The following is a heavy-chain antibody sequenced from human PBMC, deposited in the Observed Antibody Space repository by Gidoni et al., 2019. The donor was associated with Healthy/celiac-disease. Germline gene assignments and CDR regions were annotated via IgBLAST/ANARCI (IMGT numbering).Heavy chain of an antibody. Sequence: EVQLVESGGGLVQPGGSLRLSCAASGFTFSSYAMSWVRQAPGKGLEWVSAISGSGGSTYYADSVKGRFTISRDNSKNTLYLQMNSLRAEDTAVYYCAKVIAAAGPSYYYYYYGMDVWGQGTTVTVSS. CDR2: ISGSGGST. V-gene: IGHV3-23*04. CDR1: GFTFSSYA. J-gene: IGHJ6*02. D-gene: IGHD6-13*01. CDR3: AKVIAAAGPSYYYYYYGMDV.